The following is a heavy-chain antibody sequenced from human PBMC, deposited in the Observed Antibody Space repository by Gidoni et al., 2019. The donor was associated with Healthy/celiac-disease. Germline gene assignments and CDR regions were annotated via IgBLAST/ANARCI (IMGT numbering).Heavy chain of an antibody. CDR1: GFTFSSYA. V-gene: IGHV3-23*04. J-gene: IGHJ4*02. CDR2: IRGSGGST. CDR3: ANSFEAGTGEFDY. Sequence: EVQLVESGGGLVQPGGSLRLSCAASGFTFSSYAMSWVRQAPGKGLEWVSAIRGSGGSTYYADSVKGRFTISRDNSKNTLYLQMNSLRAEDTAVYYCANSFEAGTGEFDYWGQGTLVTVSS. D-gene: IGHD6-19*01.